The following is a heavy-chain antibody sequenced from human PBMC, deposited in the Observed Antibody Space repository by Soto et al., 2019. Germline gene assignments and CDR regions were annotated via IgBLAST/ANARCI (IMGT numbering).Heavy chain of an antibody. CDR1: GYTFTSYA. Sequence: ASVKVSCKASGYTFTSYAMHWVRQAPGQRLEWMGWINAGNGNTKYSQKFQGRVTITRDTSASTAYMELSSLRSEDTAVYYCARSLYCSSPSRSLDAYSTSWDSTYFDYWGQGTMVTVYS. V-gene: IGHV1-3*01. D-gene: IGHD2-2*01. CDR2: INAGNGNT. CDR3: ARSLYCSSPSRSLDAYSTSWDSTYFDY. J-gene: IGHJ4*02.